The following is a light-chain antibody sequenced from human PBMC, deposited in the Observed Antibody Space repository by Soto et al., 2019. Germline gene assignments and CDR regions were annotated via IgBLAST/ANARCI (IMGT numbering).Light chain of an antibody. CDR3: SSHTSVNTRV. V-gene: IGLV2-14*01. CDR2: EVT. Sequence: QSVLTQPASVSVSPGQSIAISCTVTSRDVGTYDYVSWYQQYPDKAPKLIIYEVTQRPSGVSNRFSGSKSGNTASLTISGLQAEDEADYYCSSHTSVNTRVFGTGTKVTVL. CDR1: SRDVGTYDY. J-gene: IGLJ1*01.